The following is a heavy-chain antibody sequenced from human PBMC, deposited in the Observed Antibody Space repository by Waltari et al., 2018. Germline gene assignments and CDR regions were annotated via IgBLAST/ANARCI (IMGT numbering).Heavy chain of an antibody. V-gene: IGHV4-38-2*02. D-gene: IGHD1-26*01. CDR2: IYHSGST. CDR3: ARAGGRVSGAFDY. CDR1: GYSISSGYS. J-gene: IGHJ4*02. Sequence: QVQLQESGPGLVKPSETLSLTCPVSGYSISSGYSWGWLRQPPGKGLEWIGSIYHSGSTYYNPSLKSRVTISVDTSKNQFSLKLSSVTAADTAVYYCARAGGRVSGAFDYWGQGTLVTVSS.